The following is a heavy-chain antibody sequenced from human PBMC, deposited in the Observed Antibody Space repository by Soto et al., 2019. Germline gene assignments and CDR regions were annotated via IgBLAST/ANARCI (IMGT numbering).Heavy chain of an antibody. J-gene: IGHJ6*02. CDR3: ARDGQSGSSETYYDFWSGYYTSYYYYGMDV. V-gene: IGHV3-74*01. CDR2: INSDGSST. D-gene: IGHD3-3*01. Sequence: GSLRLSCAASGFTFSSYWMHWVRQAPGKGLVWVSRINSDGSSTSYADSVKGRFTISRDNAKNTLYLQMNSLRAEDTAVYYCARDGQSGSSETYYDFWSGYYTSYYYYGMDVWGQGTTVTVSS. CDR1: GFTFSSYW.